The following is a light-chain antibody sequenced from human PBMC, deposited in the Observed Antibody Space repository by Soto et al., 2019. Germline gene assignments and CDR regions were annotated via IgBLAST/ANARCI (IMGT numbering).Light chain of an antibody. J-gene: IGKJ4*01. CDR2: GAS. CDR3: QQYNQWPLT. Sequence: ETVMMQSPATLSVSPGERATLSCRAGQSVNSYLAWYQQKPGQAPRLLIRGASARATGIPARFSGSGSGTEFTLTISSLQSEDFAVYYCQQYNQWPLTFGGGTKV. CDR1: QSVNSY. V-gene: IGKV3-15*01.